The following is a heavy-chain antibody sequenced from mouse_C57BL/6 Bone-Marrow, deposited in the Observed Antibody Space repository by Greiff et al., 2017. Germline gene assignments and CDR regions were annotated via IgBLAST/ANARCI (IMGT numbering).Heavy chain of an antibody. CDR1: GYSITSGYD. J-gene: IGHJ4*01. D-gene: IGHD1-1*02. CDR2: ISYSGST. V-gene: IGHV3-1*01. CDR3: AREDRLLFPGAMDY. Sequence: EVKLQESGPGMVKPSQSLSLTCTVTGYSITSGYDWHWIRHFPGNKLEWMGYISYSGSTNYNPSLKSRIFITHDTSKNHFFLKLNSVTTEDTATYYCAREDRLLFPGAMDYWGQGTSVTVSS.